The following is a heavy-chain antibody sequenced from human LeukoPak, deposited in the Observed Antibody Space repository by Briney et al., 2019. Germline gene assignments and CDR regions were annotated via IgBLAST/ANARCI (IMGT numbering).Heavy chain of an antibody. CDR3: SLLAVASPQDY. Sequence: PGGSLRLSCAGSGYSFSNYEMNWVRQAPGRGLEWVAYIWSSGSGTHYADSVKDRFTISRDNGKNSLYLQMNSLRAEDTAVYYCSLLAVASPQDYWGQGTLVTVSS. J-gene: IGHJ4*02. CDR1: GYSFSNYE. CDR2: IWSSGSGT. D-gene: IGHD6-19*01. V-gene: IGHV3-48*03.